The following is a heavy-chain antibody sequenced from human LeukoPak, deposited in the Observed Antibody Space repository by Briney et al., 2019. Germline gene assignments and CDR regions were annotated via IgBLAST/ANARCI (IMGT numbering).Heavy chain of an antibody. CDR3: ARVSKYSSSWFNYFDY. J-gene: IGHJ4*02. V-gene: IGHV4-34*01. D-gene: IGHD6-13*01. CDR2: INHSGST. Sequence: PSETLSLTCAVYGGSFSGYYWSSIRQPRGKGMEWIGEINHSGSTNYNPSLKSRVTISVDTSKNQFSLKLSSVTAADTAVYYCARVSKYSSSWFNYFDYWGQGTLVTVSS. CDR1: GGSFSGYY.